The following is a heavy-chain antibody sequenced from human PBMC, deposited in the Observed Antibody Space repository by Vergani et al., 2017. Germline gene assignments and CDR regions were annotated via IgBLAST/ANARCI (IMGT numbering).Heavy chain of an antibody. CDR2: IYYSGST. J-gene: IGHJ2*01. V-gene: IGHV4-59*01. D-gene: IGHD4-17*01. Sequence: QVQLQESGPGLVKPSETLSLTCTVSGGSISSYYWSWIRQPRGKGLEWIGYIYYSGSTNYNPSLKSRVTISVDTSKNQFSLKLSSVTAADTAVYYCAREGNYGDSNWYFDLWGRGTLVTVSS. CDR1: GGSISSYY. CDR3: AREGNYGDSNWYFDL.